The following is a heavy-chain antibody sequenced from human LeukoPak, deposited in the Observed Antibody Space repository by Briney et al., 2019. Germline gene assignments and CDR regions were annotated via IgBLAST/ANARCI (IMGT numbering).Heavy chain of an antibody. D-gene: IGHD2-2*01. CDR2: IIPIFGTA. Sequence: GASVKVSCKASGGTFSSYAISWVRQAPAQGLEWMGGIIPIFGTANYAQKFQGRVTITTDESTSTAYMELSSLRSEDTAVYYCASGKGYCSSTSCGHPNWFDPWGQGTLVTVSS. V-gene: IGHV1-69*05. CDR3: ASGKGYCSSTSCGHPNWFDP. CDR1: GGTFSSYA. J-gene: IGHJ5*02.